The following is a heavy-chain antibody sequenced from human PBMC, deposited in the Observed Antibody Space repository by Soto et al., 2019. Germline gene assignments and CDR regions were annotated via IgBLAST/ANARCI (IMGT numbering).Heavy chain of an antibody. CDR3: TSSASPDAY. J-gene: IGHJ4*02. D-gene: IGHD1-26*01. CDR1: GFDFNSYS. Sequence: EVQLVESGGGLVQPGGSLRLSCVASGFDFNSYSMNWVRQAPGKGLEWISYINSGSTSVFYAASVKGRFTISRDNAKNSLYLQMNSLRAEDTAVYYCTSSASPDAYWGQGTLVTVSS. V-gene: IGHV3-48*01. CDR2: INSGSTSV.